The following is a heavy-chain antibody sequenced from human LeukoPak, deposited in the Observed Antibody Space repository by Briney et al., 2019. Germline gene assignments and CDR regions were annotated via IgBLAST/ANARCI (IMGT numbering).Heavy chain of an antibody. V-gene: IGHV3-23*01. CDR1: GFTFSSYA. CDR3: AKDDGFGTMGFDY. D-gene: IGHD3-10*01. CDR2: ISGSGSST. Sequence: GGSLRLSCVASGFTFSSYAMSWVRQAPGKGLEWVSGISGSGSSTYYADAVRGRFTISRDSAKSTLYRQMNSLRAEDTAGYYCAKDDGFGTMGFDYWGQGTLVTVSS. J-gene: IGHJ4*02.